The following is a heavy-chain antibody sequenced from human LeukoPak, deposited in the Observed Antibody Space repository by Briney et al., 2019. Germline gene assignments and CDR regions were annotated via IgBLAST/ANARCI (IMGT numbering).Heavy chain of an antibody. J-gene: IGHJ4*02. D-gene: IGHD3-22*01. Sequence: PSETLSLTCAVSGASISSTNWWSWVRQPPGKGLEWIGEIYHRGSTNYNPSLKSRVTISVDTSKNQFALKLSSVTAADTAVYYCTRHHDYYDSSGYLNDYWGQGTLVTVSS. V-gene: IGHV4-4*02. CDR2: IYHRGST. CDR3: TRHHDYYDSSGYLNDY. CDR1: GASISSTNW.